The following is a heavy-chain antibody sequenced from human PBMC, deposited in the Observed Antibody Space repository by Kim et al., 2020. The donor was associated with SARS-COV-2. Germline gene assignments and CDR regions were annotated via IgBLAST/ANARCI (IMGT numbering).Heavy chain of an antibody. V-gene: IGHV5-51*01. J-gene: IGHJ4*02. Sequence: YSPSFQGQVTISADKSISTAYLQWSSMKASDTAMYYCARGGSYGSNNFGYWGQGTLVTVSS. CDR3: ARGGSYGSNNFGY. D-gene: IGHD5-18*01.